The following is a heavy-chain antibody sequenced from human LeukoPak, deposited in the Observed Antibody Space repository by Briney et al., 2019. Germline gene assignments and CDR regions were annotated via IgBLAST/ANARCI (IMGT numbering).Heavy chain of an antibody. V-gene: IGHV4-34*01. CDR2: INHSGST. Sequence: SETLSLTCAVYGGSFSGYYWSWIRQPPGKGLEWIGEINHSGSTNYNPSLKSRVTISVDTSKNQFSLKLSSVTAADTAVNYCARGIAVAGTLGSDWFDPWGQGTLVTVSS. CDR3: ARGIAVAGTLGSDWFDP. CDR1: GGSFSGYY. D-gene: IGHD6-19*01. J-gene: IGHJ5*02.